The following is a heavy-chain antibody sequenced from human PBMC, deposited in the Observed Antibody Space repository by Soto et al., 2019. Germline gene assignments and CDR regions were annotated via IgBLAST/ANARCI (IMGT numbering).Heavy chain of an antibody. CDR3: ARSVFP. CDR1: GGSISSGGYY. V-gene: IGHV4-31*03. CDR2: IYYSGST. J-gene: IGHJ5*02. Sequence: QVQLQESGPGLVKPSQTLSLTCTVSGGSISSGGYYWTWIRQHPGKGLEWIGYIYYSGSTYYNPSLXSXXTIPVDTSKHQFSLELSSVTAADTAVYYCARSVFPWGQGTLVTVSS.